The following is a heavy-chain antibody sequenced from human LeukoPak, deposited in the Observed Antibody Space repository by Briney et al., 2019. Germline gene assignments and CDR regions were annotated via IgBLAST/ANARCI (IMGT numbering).Heavy chain of an antibody. D-gene: IGHD3-10*01. CDR2: VKSKTDGGAI. CDR3: VASATAGAFDI. Sequence: GGSLRLSCAASGFILSNVWMTWVRQGPGKGLEWVGRVKSKTDGGAIDYTAPVKGRFTISRDDSKNTLYPQMIGLKNDDAGVYFCVASATAGAFDIWGQGTVVAVSS. V-gene: IGHV3-15*01. J-gene: IGHJ3*02. CDR1: GFILSNVW.